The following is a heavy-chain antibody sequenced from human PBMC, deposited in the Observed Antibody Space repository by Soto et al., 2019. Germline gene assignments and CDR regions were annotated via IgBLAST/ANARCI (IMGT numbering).Heavy chain of an antibody. Sequence: SETLSLTCTVSRGSISDYYWGWIRQPPRKGLEWVGCFYASGSSKYNPSLKSRVTISVDTSKNQISLEMKSVTVADTAVYYCARVGSGGYSNNWFDPWGQGTMVTVSS. D-gene: IGHD3-22*01. V-gene: IGHV4-59*01. CDR2: FYASGSS. CDR3: ARVGSGGYSNNWFDP. CDR1: RGSISDYY. J-gene: IGHJ5*02.